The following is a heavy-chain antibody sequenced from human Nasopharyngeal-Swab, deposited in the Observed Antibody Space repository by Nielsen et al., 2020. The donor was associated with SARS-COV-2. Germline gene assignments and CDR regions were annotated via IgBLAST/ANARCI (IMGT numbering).Heavy chain of an antibody. CDR3: AKDRYCSGGACYFNGFDS. CDR2: IYSGGDT. D-gene: IGHD2-15*01. Sequence: GESLKISCAASGFTVSRNYMTWVRQAPGKGLEWVSVIYSGGDTYYADSVKGRFTISRDNSNKKVYLQMHSLRAEDSAVYYCAKDRYCSGGACYFNGFDSWGQGTLVTVSS. J-gene: IGHJ4*02. CDR1: GFTVSRNY. V-gene: IGHV3-53*01.